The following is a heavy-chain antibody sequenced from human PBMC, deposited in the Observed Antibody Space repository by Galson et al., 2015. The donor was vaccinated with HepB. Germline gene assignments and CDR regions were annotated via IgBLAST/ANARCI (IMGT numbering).Heavy chain of an antibody. CDR3: ARDSSGYNPPYFDY. D-gene: IGHD6-25*01. Sequence: ETLSLTCTVSGGSISSSNWWSWVRQPPGKGLEWIGEIYHSGSTNYNPSLKSRVTISVDKSKNQFSLKLSSVTAADTAVYYYARDSSGYNPPYFDYWGQGTLVTVSS. CDR2: IYHSGST. V-gene: IGHV4-4*02. CDR1: GGSISSSNW. J-gene: IGHJ4*02.